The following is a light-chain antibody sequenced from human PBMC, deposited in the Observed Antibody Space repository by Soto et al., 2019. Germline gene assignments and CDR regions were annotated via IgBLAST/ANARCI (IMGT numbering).Light chain of an antibody. CDR2: EGT. V-gene: IGLV2-23*01. J-gene: IGLJ1*01. CDR1: TSDVGGYNL. Sequence: QSALTQPASVSGSPGQSITISCNGTTSDVGGYNLVSWYQQHTAKAPKLLIYEGTQRPSGVSSRFSGSKSGNTAPLTISGLQAEDEADYYCCSYASSSSYVFGTGTKVTV. CDR3: CSYASSSSYV.